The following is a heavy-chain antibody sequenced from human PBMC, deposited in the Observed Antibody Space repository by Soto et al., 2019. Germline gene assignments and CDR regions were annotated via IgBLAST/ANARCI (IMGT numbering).Heavy chain of an antibody. V-gene: IGHV4-39*07. J-gene: IGHJ6*02. CDR2: MDYSGRA. D-gene: IGHD6-6*01. Sequence: PSETLSLTCSVFGGSMGSSSYYWAWIRQPLGKGLEWIGGMDYSGRAYYNSSLKSRVTISVDTSKNQFSLKLSSVTAADTAVYYCARDIRYSSSSFSGMDVWGQGTTVTVSS. CDR1: GGSMGSSSYY. CDR3: ARDIRYSSSSFSGMDV.